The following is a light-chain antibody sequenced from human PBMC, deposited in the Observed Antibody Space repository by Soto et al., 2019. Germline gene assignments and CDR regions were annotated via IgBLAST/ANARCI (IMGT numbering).Light chain of an antibody. CDR2: EVT. J-gene: IGLJ1*01. Sequence: QSVLTQPASVSGSPGQSITISCTGTSSDIGGHHLVSWYQQQSGKAPKLVIYEVTDRPSGVSDRFSGSKSGSTASLTISGLQPEDEADYYCSSYTSSSLYVFGTGTKVTVL. V-gene: IGLV2-14*01. CDR3: SSYTSSSLYV. CDR1: SSDIGGHHL.